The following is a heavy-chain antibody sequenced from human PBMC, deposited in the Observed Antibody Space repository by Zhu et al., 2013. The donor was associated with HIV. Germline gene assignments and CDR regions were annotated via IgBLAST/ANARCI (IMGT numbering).Heavy chain of an antibody. CDR1: GYTFTRYG. J-gene: IGHJ4*02. V-gene: IGHV1-18*01. D-gene: IGHD3-22*01. CDR2: ISAYSGNT. Sequence: QVQLVQSGAEVKKAGASVKVSCKASGYTFTRYGISWVRQAPGQRLEWMGWISAYSGNTNYARKLQDRITMTTDTVTNTAYMELRSLRSDDTAVYYCARGDYYDSSGYYDYWGQGTLVTVSS. CDR3: ARGDYYDSSGYYDY.